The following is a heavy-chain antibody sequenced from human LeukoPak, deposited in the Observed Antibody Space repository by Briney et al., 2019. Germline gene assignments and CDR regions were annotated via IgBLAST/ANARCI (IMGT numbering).Heavy chain of an antibody. J-gene: IGHJ4*02. V-gene: IGHV4-39*07. CDR3: ARWAVGATFDY. D-gene: IGHD1-26*01. CDR2: INHRGST. Sequence: SETLSLTCTVSGGSISSSSYYWGWIRQPPGKGLEWIGEINHRGSTNYKPSLKSRVTISVDTSKNQFSLKLSSVTAADTAVYYCARWAVGATFDYWGQGTLVTVSS. CDR1: GGSISSSSYY.